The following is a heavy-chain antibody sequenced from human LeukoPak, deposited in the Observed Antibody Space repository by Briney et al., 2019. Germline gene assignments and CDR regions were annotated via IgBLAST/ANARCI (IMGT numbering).Heavy chain of an antibody. V-gene: IGHV3-30*02. D-gene: IGHD3-22*01. Sequence: GGSLRLSCAASGFTFSSYGMHWVRQAPGKGLEWVAFIRYDGSNKYYADSVKGRFTISRDNSKNTLYLQMNSLRAEDTAVYYCARDREMVVVKDAFDIWGHGTMVTVSS. CDR2: IRYDGSNK. CDR1: GFTFSSYG. J-gene: IGHJ3*02. CDR3: ARDREMVVVKDAFDI.